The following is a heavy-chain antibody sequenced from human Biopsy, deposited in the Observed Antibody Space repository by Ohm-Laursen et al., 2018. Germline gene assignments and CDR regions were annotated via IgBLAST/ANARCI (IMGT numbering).Heavy chain of an antibody. Sequence: SETLSLTWPVSGGSINNYYWSWVRQPPGKGLEWIGYMYYSGSSDSNPSLKSRVTMSVDRSKNSFSLKVTSVTAADTGVYYCARHEGPDLAVAASSPSSYYYYSGMNVWGQGTTVTVSS. CDR3: ARHEGPDLAVAASSPSSYYYYSGMNV. J-gene: IGHJ6*02. CDR2: MYYSGSS. CDR1: GGSINNYY. D-gene: IGHD6-19*01. V-gene: IGHV4-59*08.